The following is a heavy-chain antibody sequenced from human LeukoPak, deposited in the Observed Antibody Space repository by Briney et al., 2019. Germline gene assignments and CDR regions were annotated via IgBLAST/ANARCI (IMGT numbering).Heavy chain of an antibody. CDR2: INPNSGGT. J-gene: IGHJ5*02. D-gene: IGHD3-10*01. V-gene: IGHV1-2*02. CDR3: ALIGDHAWFDP. CDR1: GYTFSGYY. Sequence: ASVKVSCKASGYTFSGYYIFWVRRAPGQGLEWMGWINPNSGGTNYAQEFQGRVTMTRDTSITTVYMELSTLRSDDTAVYYCALIGDHAWFDPWGQGTLVTVSS.